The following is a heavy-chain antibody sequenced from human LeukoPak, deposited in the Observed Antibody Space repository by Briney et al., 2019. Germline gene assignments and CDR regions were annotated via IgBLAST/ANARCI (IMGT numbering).Heavy chain of an antibody. Sequence: ASVKVSCKASGYTFTSYDINWVRQATGQGLEWMGWMNPNSGNTGYAQKFQGRVTMTRNTSIGTAYMELSSLRSEDTAVYYCARRYYDFWSGYYSNNWFDPWGQGTLVTVSS. D-gene: IGHD3-3*01. V-gene: IGHV1-8*01. CDR2: MNPNSGNT. J-gene: IGHJ5*02. CDR3: ARRYYDFWSGYYSNNWFDP. CDR1: GYTFTSYD.